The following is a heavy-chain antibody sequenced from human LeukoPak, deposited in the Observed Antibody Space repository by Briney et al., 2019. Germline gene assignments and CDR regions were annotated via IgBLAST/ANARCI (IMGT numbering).Heavy chain of an antibody. CDR3: AKISLAGDYFDY. J-gene: IGHJ4*02. Sequence: GESLKISCQGSGYSFSAYWIAWVRQMPGKGLEWMGIINPRDSDTRYSPSFLGQVTFSADKSINTAYLQWRSLKAPDTAMYYCAKISLAGDYFDYWSQGTLVIVSS. V-gene: IGHV5-51*01. CDR2: INPRDSDT. CDR1: GYSFSAYW. D-gene: IGHD6-19*01.